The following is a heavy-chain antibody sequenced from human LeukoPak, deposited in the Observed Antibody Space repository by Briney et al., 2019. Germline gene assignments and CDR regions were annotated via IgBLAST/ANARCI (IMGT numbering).Heavy chain of an antibody. CDR3: ARGLPSSSAWFDP. D-gene: IGHD6-6*01. CDR2: INHSGST. J-gene: IGHJ5*02. V-gene: IGHV4-34*01. Sequence: TSETLSLTCAVYGGSFSGYYWSWIRQPPGKGLEWIGEINHSGSTNYNPSLKSRVTISVDTSKNQFSLRLSSVTAADTAVYYCARGLPSSSAWFDPWGQGTLGTVSS. CDR1: GGSFSGYY.